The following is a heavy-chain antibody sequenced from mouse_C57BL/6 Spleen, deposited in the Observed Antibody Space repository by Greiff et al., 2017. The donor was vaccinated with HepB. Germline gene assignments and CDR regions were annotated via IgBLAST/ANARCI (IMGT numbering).Heavy chain of an antibody. Sequence: EVQRVESGPGLVKPSQSLSLTCSVTGYSITSGYYWNWIRQFPGNKLEWMGYISYDGSNNYNPSLKNRISITRDTSKNQFFLKLNSVTTEDTATYYCARGEGGNWYFDVWGTGTTVTVSS. D-gene: IGHD2-14*01. CDR3: ARGEGGNWYFDV. CDR1: GYSITSGYY. CDR2: ISYDGSN. J-gene: IGHJ1*03. V-gene: IGHV3-6*01.